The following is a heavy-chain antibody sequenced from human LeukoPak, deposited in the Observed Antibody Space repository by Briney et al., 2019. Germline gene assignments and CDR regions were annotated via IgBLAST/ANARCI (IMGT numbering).Heavy chain of an antibody. CDR1: GYTLTELS. Sequence: ASVKVSCKVSGYTLTELSMHWVRQAPGKGLEWMGGFDPEDGETIYAQKFQGRVTMTEDTSTDTTYMEVSSLRSEDTAVYYCATDPDRVGASDYWGQGTLLTVSS. J-gene: IGHJ4*02. V-gene: IGHV1-24*01. D-gene: IGHD1-26*01. CDR3: ATDPDRVGASDY. CDR2: FDPEDGET.